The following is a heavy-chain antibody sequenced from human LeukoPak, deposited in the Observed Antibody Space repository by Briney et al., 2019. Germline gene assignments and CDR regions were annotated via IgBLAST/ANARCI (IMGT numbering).Heavy chain of an antibody. D-gene: IGHD2-21*02. CDR2: ISYDGSNK. V-gene: IGHV3-30*03. Sequence: GGSLRLSCAASGFTLRSYVMHWVRQAPGKGLEWVAAISYDGSNKDYADSVKGRFTISRDNSKNTVYLQMNSLRAEDTAVYYCASELAYCGDDCYSAFDVWGQGTMATVSS. CDR3: ASELAYCGDDCYSAFDV. J-gene: IGHJ3*01. CDR1: GFTLRSYV.